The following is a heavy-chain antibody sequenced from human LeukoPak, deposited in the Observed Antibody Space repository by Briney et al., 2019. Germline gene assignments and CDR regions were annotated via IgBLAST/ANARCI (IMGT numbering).Heavy chain of an antibody. Sequence: ASVKVSCKASAYTFTTYYLHWVRQAPGQGREWMGIFNPSDGHATYTQKFQGRVTMTRDTSTSTVYMDRSSLRSADTAVYYCARQAVTTGWFFDYWGPGTLVAVSS. CDR1: AYTFTTYY. CDR2: FNPSDGHA. D-gene: IGHD4-17*01. V-gene: IGHV1-46*01. J-gene: IGHJ4*02. CDR3: ARQAVTTGWFFDY.